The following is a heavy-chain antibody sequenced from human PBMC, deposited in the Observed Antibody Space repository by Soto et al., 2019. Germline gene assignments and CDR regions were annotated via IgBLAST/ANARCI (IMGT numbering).Heavy chain of an antibody. D-gene: IGHD3-16*01. CDR2: ISGSGDVS. V-gene: IGHV3-23*01. CDR3: AKVRSQLPFGFQD. Sequence: EVPLLESGGGLVQPGGSLRLSFEASGFTFDSYGMSWVRQPPGKGLQWISHISGSGDVSYYADSVKGRFTISRDNFKNTVYLQMNTLRADDTAIYYCAKVRSQLPFGFQDWGLGTLVTVSS. CDR1: GFTFDSYG. J-gene: IGHJ1*01.